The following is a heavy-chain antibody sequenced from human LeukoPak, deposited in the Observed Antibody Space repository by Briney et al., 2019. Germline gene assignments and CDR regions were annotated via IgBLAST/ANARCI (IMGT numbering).Heavy chain of an antibody. V-gene: IGHV3-30-3*01. CDR1: GFTFSSYA. CDR2: ISYDGSNK. CDR3: ARAGVSCTNGVCYLSPHFDY. J-gene: IGHJ4*02. D-gene: IGHD2-8*01. Sequence: GGSLRLSCAASGFTFSSYAMSWVRQAPGKGLEWVAVISYDGSNKYYADSVKGRFTISRDNSKNTLYLQMNSLRAEDTAVYYCARAGVSCTNGVCYLSPHFDYWGQGTLVTVSS.